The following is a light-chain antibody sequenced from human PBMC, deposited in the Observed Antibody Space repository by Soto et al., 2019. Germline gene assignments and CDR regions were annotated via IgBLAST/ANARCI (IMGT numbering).Light chain of an antibody. J-gene: IGLJ1*01. Sequence: QSVLTQPASVSGSPGQSITISCTGTSRDIGNYNYVSWYRQYPGKAPKLMIYEVSNRPAGVSNRLSGSKSGNTASLTISGLQAEDEADYYCSSYTSSSPYVFGTGTKVTVL. CDR2: EVS. CDR3: SSYTSSSPYV. V-gene: IGLV2-14*01. CDR1: SRDIGNYNY.